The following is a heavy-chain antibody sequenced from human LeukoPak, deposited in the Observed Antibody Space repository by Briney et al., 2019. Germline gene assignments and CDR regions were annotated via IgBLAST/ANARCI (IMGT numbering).Heavy chain of an antibody. D-gene: IGHD3-22*01. Sequence: GSLRLSCAASGFTFSNYAMNWVRQPPGKGLEWIGEINHSGSTNYNPSLKSRVTISVDTSKKQFSLKLSSVTAADTAVYYCVTYYFDSSGPKKNYWGQGTLVTVSS. CDR2: INHSGST. CDR3: VTYYFDSSGPKKNY. V-gene: IGHV4-34*08. CDR1: GFTFSNYA. J-gene: IGHJ4*02.